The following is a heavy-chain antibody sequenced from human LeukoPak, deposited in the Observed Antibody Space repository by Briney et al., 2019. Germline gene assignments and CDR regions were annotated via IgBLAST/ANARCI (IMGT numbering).Heavy chain of an antibody. V-gene: IGHV1-2*02. CDR2: INPNSGGT. CDR1: GYTFTGYY. Sequence: ASVKVSCKASGYTFTGYYMHWVRQAPGQGLEWMGWINPNSGGTNYAQKFQGRVTMTRDTSISTAYMELSRLRSDDTAVYYCARVVSKGRGVIIIDYWGQGTLVTVSS. D-gene: IGHD3-10*01. J-gene: IGHJ4*02. CDR3: ARVVSKGRGVIIIDY.